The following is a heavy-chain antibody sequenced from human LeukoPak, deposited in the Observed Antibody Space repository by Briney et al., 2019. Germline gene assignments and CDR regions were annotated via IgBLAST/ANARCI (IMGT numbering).Heavy chain of an antibody. Sequence: SETLSLTCTVSGGSISNYYWSWIRQPPGKGLEWIGYIYYSGRTNYNPSLKSRVTMSVDTSKNQFSLKLSSVTAADTAVYYCARDVVAAPGTWDYWGQGTLVTVSS. CDR2: IYYSGRT. CDR3: ARDVVAAPGTWDY. J-gene: IGHJ4*02. D-gene: IGHD6-13*01. CDR1: GGSISNYY. V-gene: IGHV4-59*12.